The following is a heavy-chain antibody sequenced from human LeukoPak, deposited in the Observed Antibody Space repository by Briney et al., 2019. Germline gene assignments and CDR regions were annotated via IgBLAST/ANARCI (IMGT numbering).Heavy chain of an antibody. CDR3: AKDMGELELNAFDI. CDR2: ISWNSGSI. D-gene: IGHD1-7*01. J-gene: IGHJ3*02. CDR1: GFTFDDYA. V-gene: IGHV3-9*01. Sequence: GGSLRLSCAASGFTFDDYAMHWVRQAPGKGLDGVSGISWNSGSIGYADSVKGRFTISRDNAKHSLYLQMNSLRAEDTALYYCAKDMGELELNAFDIWGQGTMVTVSS.